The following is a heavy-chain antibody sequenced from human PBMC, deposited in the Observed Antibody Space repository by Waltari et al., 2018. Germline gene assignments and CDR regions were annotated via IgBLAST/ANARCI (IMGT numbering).Heavy chain of an antibody. V-gene: IGHV4-59*01. CDR3: ARDGAVASDAFDI. Sequence: QVQLQESGPGLVKPSETLSLTCTVSGGSISSYYWSWIRQPPGKGLEWIGYIYYSGSTNYNPALKSRVTISVDTSKNQFSLKLSSVTAADTAVYYCARDGAVASDAFDIWGQGTMVTVSS. D-gene: IGHD6-19*01. CDR1: GGSISSYY. J-gene: IGHJ3*02. CDR2: IYYSGST.